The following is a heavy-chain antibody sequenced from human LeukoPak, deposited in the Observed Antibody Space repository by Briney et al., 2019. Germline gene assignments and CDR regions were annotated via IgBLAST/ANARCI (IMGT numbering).Heavy chain of an antibody. J-gene: IGHJ4*02. CDR3: ARIGLWFDLDY. CDR1: GYTFTNYG. Sequence: ASVKVSCKASGYTFTNYGINWVRQAPGQGLEWMGWINPNSGGTNYAQKFQGRVTMTRDTSISTAYMELSRLRSDDTAVYYCARIGLWFDLDYWGQGTLVTVSS. CDR2: INPNSGGT. V-gene: IGHV1-2*02. D-gene: IGHD3-10*01.